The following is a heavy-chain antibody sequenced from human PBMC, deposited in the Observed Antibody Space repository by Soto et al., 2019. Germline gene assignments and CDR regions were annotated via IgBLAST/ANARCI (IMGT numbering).Heavy chain of an antibody. CDR2: IYYSGST. V-gene: IGHV4-31*03. Sequence: PSETLSLTCTVSGGSISSGGYYWSWIRQHPGKGLEWIGYIYYSGSTYYNPSLKSRVTISVDTSKNQFSLKLSSVTAADTAVYYCARDSAYSSPSLSPLPYDWGQGTLVTVSS. CDR3: ARDSAYSSPSLSPLPYD. CDR1: GGSISSGGYY. D-gene: IGHD6-19*01. J-gene: IGHJ4*02.